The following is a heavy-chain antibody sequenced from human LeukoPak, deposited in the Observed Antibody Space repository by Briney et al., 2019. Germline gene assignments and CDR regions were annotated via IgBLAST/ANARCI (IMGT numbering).Heavy chain of an antibody. Sequence: PGGSLRLSCAASGFTFSTHAFSWVRQAPGKGLEWVSAISDTGYWTFYADSVKGRFAISRDNSKNTVFLQMNSLRAEDTAVYYCAKGGLAYVYSFHDWGQGTLVSVSP. J-gene: IGHJ4*02. CDR2: ISDTGYWT. CDR1: GFTFSTHA. CDR3: AKGGLAYVYSFHD. V-gene: IGHV3-23*01. D-gene: IGHD3-10*02.